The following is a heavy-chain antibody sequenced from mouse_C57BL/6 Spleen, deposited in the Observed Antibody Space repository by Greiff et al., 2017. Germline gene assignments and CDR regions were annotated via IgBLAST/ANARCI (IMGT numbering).Heavy chain of an antibody. D-gene: IGHD2-3*01. CDR2: IRNKANNHAT. CDR3: TRLYDGYYDYAMDY. V-gene: IGHV6-6*01. Sequence: EVKLVESGGGLVQPGGSMKLSCAASGFTFSDAWMDWVRQSPEKGLEWVAEIRNKANNHATYYAESVKGRFTISRDDSKSSVYLQMNSLRAEDTGIYYCTRLYDGYYDYAMDYWGQGTSVTVSS. J-gene: IGHJ4*01. CDR1: GFTFSDAW.